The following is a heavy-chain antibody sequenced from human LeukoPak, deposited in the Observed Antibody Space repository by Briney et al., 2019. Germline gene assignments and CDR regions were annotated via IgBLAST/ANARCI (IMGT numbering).Heavy chain of an antibody. V-gene: IGHV3-23*01. CDR3: AKDGDRGYCSGGSCYSYDY. CDR2: ISGNGDEP. J-gene: IGHJ4*02. CDR1: GFTVSSNY. Sequence: PGGSLRLSCAASGFTVSSNYMSWVRQAPGKGLEWVSTISGNGDEPFYADSVKGRFTISRDNSKNTLSLQMNSLRADDTALYYCAKDGDRGYCSGGSCYSYDYWGQGTLVTVSS. D-gene: IGHD2-15*01.